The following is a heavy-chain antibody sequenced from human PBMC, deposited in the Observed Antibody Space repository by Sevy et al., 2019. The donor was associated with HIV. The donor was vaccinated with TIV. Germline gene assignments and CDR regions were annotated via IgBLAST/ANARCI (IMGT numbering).Heavy chain of an antibody. CDR1: GFTFSNYA. Sequence: GGSLRLSCAASGFTFSNYAMTWVRQAPGKGLEWVSATSGTGGSTYYADSVKGRFTISRDNSKNTLYLQMNSLRVEDTAIYYCAQGGDRRSACDSLYIFYYWGQGTLVTVSS. CDR3: AQGGDRRSACDSLYIFYY. D-gene: IGHD2-15*01. CDR2: TSGTGGST. V-gene: IGHV3-23*01. J-gene: IGHJ4*02.